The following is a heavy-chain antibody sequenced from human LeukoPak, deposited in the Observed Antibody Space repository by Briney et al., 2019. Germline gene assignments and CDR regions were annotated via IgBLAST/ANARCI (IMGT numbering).Heavy chain of an antibody. CDR2: MYHSGST. Sequence: SETLSLTCIVSGGSISSSSYYWGWIRQPPGKGLEWIGTMYHSGSTNYNPSLKSRVTISVDTSKNQFSLKLSSVTAADTAVYYCARHLEWELGPPAFDIWGQGTMVTVSS. V-gene: IGHV4-39*07. CDR3: ARHLEWELGPPAFDI. CDR1: GGSISSSSYY. D-gene: IGHD1-26*01. J-gene: IGHJ3*02.